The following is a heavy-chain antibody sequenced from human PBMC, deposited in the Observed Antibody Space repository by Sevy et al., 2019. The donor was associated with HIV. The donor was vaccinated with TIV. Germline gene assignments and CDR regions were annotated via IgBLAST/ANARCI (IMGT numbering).Heavy chain of an antibody. V-gene: IGHV3-30*02. Sequence: GGSLRLSCAASGFRFSDYGMHWVRQAPGKGLEWVSLIRFDGSMKYIADSVKGRFTISRVKVKDTWYLQMNSLRPEDTAVYYCAKDHYDYRTGYYGYYGMDVWGHGTTVTVSS. CDR1: GFRFSDYG. CDR3: AKDHYDYRTGYYGYYGMDV. CDR2: IRFDGSMK. D-gene: IGHD3-3*01. J-gene: IGHJ6*02.